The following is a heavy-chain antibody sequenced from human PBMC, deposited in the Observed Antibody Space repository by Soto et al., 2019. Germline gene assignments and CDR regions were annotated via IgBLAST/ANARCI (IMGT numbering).Heavy chain of an antibody. D-gene: IGHD3-3*01. CDR1: GFTFSSYG. J-gene: IGHJ6*02. CDR3: ARDRRSDDYFGSSYCPLYYYGMEV. CDR2: IWYDGSNK. Sequence: GGSLRRSCAASGFTFSSYGMHWVRQAPGKGLEWVSVIWYDGSNKYYAYSVKGRFTISRDNSKNTLYLRMNSLRAEDTAVYYCARDRRSDDYFGSSYCPLYYYGMEVWGQGPALTLAS. V-gene: IGHV3-33*01.